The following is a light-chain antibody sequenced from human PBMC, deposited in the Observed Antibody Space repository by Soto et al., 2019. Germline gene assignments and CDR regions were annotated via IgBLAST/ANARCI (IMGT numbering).Light chain of an antibody. CDR1: QSVSAGY. V-gene: IGKV3-11*01. Sequence: EIVLTQSPGTLSLSPGERATLSCRASQSVSAGYFAWYQQKPGQAPRLLIYDASNRATGIPARFSGSGSGTDFTLTISSLEPEDFAVYYCQQRSNRALTFGGGTKVDIK. CDR3: QQRSNRALT. CDR2: DAS. J-gene: IGKJ4*01.